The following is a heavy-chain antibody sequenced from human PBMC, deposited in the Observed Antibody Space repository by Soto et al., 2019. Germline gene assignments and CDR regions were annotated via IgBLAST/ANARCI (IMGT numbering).Heavy chain of an antibody. J-gene: IGHJ6*02. CDR3: GREGQQLAQEQYFQFNGVDV. CDR1: GYNLRDYG. D-gene: IGHD6-13*01. CDR2: ISGDNVNR. Sequence: QVQLVQSGVEVKTPGASVKVSCTAHGYNLRDYGVSWLRQAPGQGLERMGWISGDNVNRRSSQRFQDRLTLTTDTSTNTAFLEVRSLRSDDTAVYYCGREGQQLAQEQYFQFNGVDVWGQGTSVTVSS. V-gene: IGHV1-18*01.